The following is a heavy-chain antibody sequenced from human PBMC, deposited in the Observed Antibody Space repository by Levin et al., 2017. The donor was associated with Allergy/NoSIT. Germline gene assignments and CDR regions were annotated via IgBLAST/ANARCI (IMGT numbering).Heavy chain of an antibody. D-gene: IGHD4-17*01. CDR3: AGLYDHGDYEAAPPYYYYYMDV. Sequence: GSLRLSCTVSGGSISSSSYYWGWIRQPPGKGLEWIGSIYYSGSTYYNPSLKSRVTISVDTSKNQFSLKLSSVTAADTAVYYCAGLYDHGDYEAAPPYYYYYMDVWGKGTTVTVSS. V-gene: IGHV4-39*01. J-gene: IGHJ6*03. CDR1: GGSISSSSYY. CDR2: IYYSGST.